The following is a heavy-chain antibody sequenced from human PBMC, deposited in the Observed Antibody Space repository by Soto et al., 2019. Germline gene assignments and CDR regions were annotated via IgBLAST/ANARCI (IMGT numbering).Heavy chain of an antibody. CDR1: GFTFSSYS. J-gene: IGHJ4*02. Sequence: EVQLVESGGGLVKPGGSLRLSCAASGFTFSSYSMNWVRQAPGKGLEWVSSIRSSGDYIFYEDSVKRIFTISRDNAKNSLYLQMNSLRAEDTAVYYCARAGDYGSVYYFDYWGQGTLVTVSS. V-gene: IGHV3-21*01. D-gene: IGHD3-10*01. CDR3: ARAGDYGSVYYFDY. CDR2: IRSSGDYI.